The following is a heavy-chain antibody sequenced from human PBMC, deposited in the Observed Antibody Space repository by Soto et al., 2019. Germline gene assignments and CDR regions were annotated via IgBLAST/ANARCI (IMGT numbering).Heavy chain of an antibody. CDR3: ATRAGGGGY. Sequence: VQLVESGGGLIQPGGSLRLSCAVSGFTVSNNYMSWVRQAPGKGLEGGSVIYSGGYTAYGDSVKGRFTISRDNSKTPLFLQINSRGAADPAVFYCATRAGGGGYWGQGTLVTVSS. V-gene: IGHV3-53*01. J-gene: IGHJ4*02. D-gene: IGHD3-10*01. CDR1: GFTVSNNY. CDR2: IYSGGYT.